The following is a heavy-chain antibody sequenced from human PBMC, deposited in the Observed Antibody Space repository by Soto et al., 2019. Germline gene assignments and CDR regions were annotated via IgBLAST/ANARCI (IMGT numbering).Heavy chain of an antibody. D-gene: IGHD3-3*01. Sequence: QVQLVQSGAEVKKPGSSVKVSCKASGGTFSSYAISWVRQAPGQGLEWMGGIIPIFGTANYAQKFQGRVTITADESTSTAYMELSSLRSEDTAVYYCARVRDSGVVTAYYFDYWGQGTLVTVSS. V-gene: IGHV1-69*01. CDR3: ARVRDSGVVTAYYFDY. CDR2: IIPIFGTA. J-gene: IGHJ4*02. CDR1: GGTFSSYA.